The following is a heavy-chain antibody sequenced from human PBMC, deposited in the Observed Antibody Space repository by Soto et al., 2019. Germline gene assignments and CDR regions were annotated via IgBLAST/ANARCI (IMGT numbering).Heavy chain of an antibody. CDR1: GFTFSSYG. CDR3: AKDLDVEAAGYYFDF. V-gene: IGHV3-30*18. J-gene: IGHJ4*02. Sequence: QAVGSLRLSCAASGFTFSSYGMHWVRQAPGKGLEWVAVLSYDGRDKYYADSVKGRFTISRDNSKNTLYLQMNSLRAEDTGVYYCAKDLDVEAAGYYFDFCGQGALVTVSS. CDR2: LSYDGRDK. D-gene: IGHD6-13*01.